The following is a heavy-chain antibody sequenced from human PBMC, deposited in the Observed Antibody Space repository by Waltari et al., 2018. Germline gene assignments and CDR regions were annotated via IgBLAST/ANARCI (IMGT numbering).Heavy chain of an antibody. CDR1: GFTFSNYW. J-gene: IGHJ4*02. CDR2: IKQDGSEK. CDR3: ARSGSEHDY. Sequence: EVQLVESGGGLVQPGGSLSLSCAASGFTFSNYWMSWVRQAPGKGLEWVANIKQDGSEKNYVDSVKGRFTISRDNAKNSLYLQMNSLGAEDTAVYYCARSGSEHDYWGQGTLVTVSS. D-gene: IGHD2-8*02. V-gene: IGHV3-7*01.